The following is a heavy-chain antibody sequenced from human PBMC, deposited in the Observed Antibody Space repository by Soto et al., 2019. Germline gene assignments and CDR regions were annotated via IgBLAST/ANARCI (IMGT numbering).Heavy chain of an antibody. CDR2: VSVDPANT. Sequence: GGSLRLSCAASGFTLSSYPMSWVRQAPGKGLQWVASVSVDPANTYYADSVKGRFTISRDNSRKAGYLQLINVTAEDTAVYYCAKDGIRGTHMDKWGQGTLVTVSS. J-gene: IGHJ1*01. CDR1: GFTLSSYP. CDR3: AKDGIRGTHMDK. D-gene: IGHD1-1*01. V-gene: IGHV3-23*01.